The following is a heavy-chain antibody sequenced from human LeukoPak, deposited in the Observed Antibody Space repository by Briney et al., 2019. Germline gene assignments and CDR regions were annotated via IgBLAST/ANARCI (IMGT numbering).Heavy chain of an antibody. J-gene: IGHJ2*01. V-gene: IGHV4-61*02. D-gene: IGHD6-13*01. CDR2: IYTSGST. CDR1: GGSISSGSYY. CDR3: ARGSREKQQVLWYFDL. Sequence: SSETLSLTCTVSGGSISSGSYYWSWIRQPAGKGLEWIGRIYTSGSTNYNPSLKSRVTISVDKSKNQFSLKLSSVTAADTAVYYCARGSREKQQVLWYFDLWGRGTLVTVSS.